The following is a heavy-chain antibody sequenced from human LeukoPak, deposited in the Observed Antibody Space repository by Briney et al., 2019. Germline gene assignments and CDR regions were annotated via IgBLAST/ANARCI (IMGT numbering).Heavy chain of an antibody. Sequence: GRSLRLSCAASGFTFSSYAMHWVRQAPGKGLKWVAVISYDGSNKYYADSVKGRFTISRDNSKNTLYLQMNSLRAEDTAVYYCASPFLGSYIPLNWGQGTLVTVSS. CDR1: GFTFSSYA. D-gene: IGHD1-26*01. CDR3: ASPFLGSYIPLN. J-gene: IGHJ4*02. V-gene: IGHV3-30-3*01. CDR2: ISYDGSNK.